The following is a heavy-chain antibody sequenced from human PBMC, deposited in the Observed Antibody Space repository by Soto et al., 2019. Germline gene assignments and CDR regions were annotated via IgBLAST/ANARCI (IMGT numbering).Heavy chain of an antibody. CDR1: RLTFNRYW. CDR2: INTDGSNT. D-gene: IGHD2-15*01. V-gene: IGHV3-74*01. J-gene: IGHJ5*02. Sequence: AGSMRLSCAASRLTFNRYWMHWVRHAPGKGLVWVSHINTDGSNTNYADSVKGRFTISRDNAKSTLFLQMNSLRDEDTAVYYCAREFCSGGNCYTYYFDPWGQGIPVTVSS. CDR3: AREFCSGGNCYTYYFDP.